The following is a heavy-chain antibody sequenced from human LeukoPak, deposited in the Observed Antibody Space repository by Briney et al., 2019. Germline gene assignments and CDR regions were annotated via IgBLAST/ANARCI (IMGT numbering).Heavy chain of an antibody. CDR1: GGSFSGYY. D-gene: IGHD3-3*01. CDR3: ARRGDFWSGYPYYMDV. CDR2: INHSGST. V-gene: IGHV4-34*01. Sequence: SETLSLTCAVYGGSFSGYYWSWIRQPPGKGLEWIGEINHSGSTNYNPSLKSRVTISVDTSKNQFSLKLSSVTAADTAVYYCARRGDFWSGYPYYMDVWGKGTTVTVSS. J-gene: IGHJ6*03.